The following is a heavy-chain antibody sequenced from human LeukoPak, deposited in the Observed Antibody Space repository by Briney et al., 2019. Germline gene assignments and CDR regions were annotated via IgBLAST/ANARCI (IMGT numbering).Heavy chain of an antibody. J-gene: IGHJ4*02. CDR1: GFTFSSYG. CDR3: ATTLTLDY. V-gene: IGHV3-23*01. Sequence: GGSLRLSCAASGFTFSSYGMSWVRQAPGKGLEWVSSISRSGGSTHYADSVKGRFTISRDNSKNMLSLQMNSLRSEDTAVYYCATTLTLDYWGQGTLVTVSS. CDR2: ISRSGGST. D-gene: IGHD1/OR15-1a*01.